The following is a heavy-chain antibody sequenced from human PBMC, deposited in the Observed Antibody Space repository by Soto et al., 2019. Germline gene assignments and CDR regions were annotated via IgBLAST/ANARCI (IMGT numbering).Heavy chain of an antibody. J-gene: IGHJ3*02. CDR1: GYTFTSYG. CDR3: ARAPLYSTSPKSAFDI. V-gene: IGHV1-18*01. Sequence: QVQLVQSGPEVKKPGASVKVSCKASGYTFTSYGISWVRQAPGQGLEGMGWISTYNGNPNYAQKLQGRVTMTTDTSTSTAYMELRSLRSDDTAVFYCARAPLYSTSPKSAFDIWGQGTVVTVSS. CDR2: ISTYNGNP. D-gene: IGHD6-6*01.